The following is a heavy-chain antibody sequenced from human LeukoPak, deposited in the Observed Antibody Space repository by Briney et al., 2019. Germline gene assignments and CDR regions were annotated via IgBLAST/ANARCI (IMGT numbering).Heavy chain of an antibody. D-gene: IGHD4-23*01. CDR2: ISSSGSTI. CDR3: ARDYGGSSPFDY. Sequence: GGSLRLSCAVSGFTFSSYEMHWVRQAPGKGLEWVSYISSSGSTIYYADSVKGRFTISRDNAKDSLYLQMNSLRAEDTAVYYCARDYGGSSPFDYWGQGTLVTVSS. CDR1: GFTFSSYE. V-gene: IGHV3-48*03. J-gene: IGHJ4*02.